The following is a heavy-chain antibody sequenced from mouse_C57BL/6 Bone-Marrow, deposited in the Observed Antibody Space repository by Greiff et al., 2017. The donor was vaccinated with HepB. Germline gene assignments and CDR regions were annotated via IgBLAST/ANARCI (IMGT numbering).Heavy chain of an antibody. J-gene: IGHJ3*01. CDR2: INPNNGGT. V-gene: IGHV1-26*01. CDR1: GYTFTDYY. D-gene: IGHD1-1*01. Sequence: EVQLQQSGPELVKPGASVKISCKASGYTFTDYYMNWVKQSHGQSLEWIGDINPNNGGTSYNQKFKGKATLTVDKSSSTAYMELRSLTSEDSAVYYCARYYYGSSYGFAYWGQGTLVTVSA. CDR3: ARYYYGSSYGFAY.